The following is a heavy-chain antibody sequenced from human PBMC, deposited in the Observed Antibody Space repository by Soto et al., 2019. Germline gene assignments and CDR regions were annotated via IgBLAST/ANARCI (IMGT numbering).Heavy chain of an antibody. CDR2: IYPGDSDT. CDR3: ASRLYYYDSSGYPDSDAFDI. V-gene: IGHV5-51*01. Sequence: GESLKISCKGSGYSFTSYWIGWVRQMPGKGLEWMGVIYPGDSDTRYSPSFQGQVTISADKSISTAYLQWSSLKASDTAMYYCASRLYYYDSSGYPDSDAFDIWGQGTMVTVSS. D-gene: IGHD3-22*01. J-gene: IGHJ3*02. CDR1: GYSFTSYW.